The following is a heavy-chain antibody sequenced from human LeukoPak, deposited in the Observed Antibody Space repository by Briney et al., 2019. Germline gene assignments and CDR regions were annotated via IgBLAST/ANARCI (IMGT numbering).Heavy chain of an antibody. CDR1: GYTFTSYG. CDR2: ISAYNGNT. J-gene: IGHJ6*02. D-gene: IGHD3-3*01. CDR3: ARDGKGGDFWSGYYGGYYYGMDV. V-gene: IGHV1-18*01. Sequence: ASVKVSCTASGYTFTSYGISWVRQAPGQGLEWMGWISAYNGNTNYAQKLQGRVTMTTDTSTSTAYMELRSLRSDDTAVYYCARDGKGGDFWSGYYGGYYYGMDVWGQGTTVTVSS.